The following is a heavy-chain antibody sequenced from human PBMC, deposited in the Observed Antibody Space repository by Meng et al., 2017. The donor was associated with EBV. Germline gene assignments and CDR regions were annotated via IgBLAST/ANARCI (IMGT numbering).Heavy chain of an antibody. CDR2: INPNSGGT. CDR3: ARVGIAVAGTGDY. J-gene: IGHJ4*02. V-gene: IGHV1-2*06. Sequence: VRLVQSWAEVQKPGASVKVSCKASGYTFTGYYMHWVRQAPGQGLEWMGRINPNSGGTNYAQKFQGRVTMTRDTSISTAYMELSRLRSDDTAVYYCARVGIAVAGTGDYWGQGTLVTVSS. CDR1: GYTFTGYY. D-gene: IGHD6-19*01.